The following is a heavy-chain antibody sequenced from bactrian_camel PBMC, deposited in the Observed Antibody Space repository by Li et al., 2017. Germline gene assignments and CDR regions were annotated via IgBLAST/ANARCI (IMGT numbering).Heavy chain of an antibody. CDR2: IHRGGGTT. CDR3: AALDRRVCIRAFAQFRF. CDR1: GFTFSSYD. V-gene: IGHV3S40*01. J-gene: IGHJ6*01. D-gene: IGHD3*01. Sequence: VQLVESGGGLVQPGGSLRLSCPASGFTFSSYDMSWVRQAPGKGLEWVSGIHRGGGTTDYVPSLKGRFTISRDNAKNTVYLQMDNLKPEDTAMYYCAALDRRVCIRAFAQFRFWGRGTQVTVS.